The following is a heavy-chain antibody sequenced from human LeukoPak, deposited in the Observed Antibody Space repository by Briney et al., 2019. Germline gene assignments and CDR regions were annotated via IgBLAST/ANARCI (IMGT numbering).Heavy chain of an antibody. J-gene: IGHJ4*02. CDR3: ARAEGDY. CDR1: GGSISTGNYY. V-gene: IGHV4-61*01. Sequence: SETLSLTCTVSGGSISTGNYYWSWIRQPPGEGLEWIGYIHYSGSTNYNPSLKSRVTISVDTSKNQFSLKLSSVTAADTAVYYCARAEGDYWGQGTLVTVSS. CDR2: IHYSGST.